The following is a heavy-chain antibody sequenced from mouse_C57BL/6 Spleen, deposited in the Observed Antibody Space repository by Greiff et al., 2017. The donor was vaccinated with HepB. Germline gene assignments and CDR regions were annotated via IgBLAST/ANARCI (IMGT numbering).Heavy chain of an antibody. CDR3: ARRGGYSNYEAMDY. CDR1: GYTFTSYW. D-gene: IGHD2-5*01. Sequence: QVQLQQPGAELVKPGASVKMSCKASGYTFTSYWITWVKQRPGQGLEWIGDIYPGSGSTNYNEKFKSKATLTVDTSSSTAYMQLSSLTSEDSAVYYCARRGGYSNYEAMDYWGQGTSVTVSS. V-gene: IGHV1-55*01. CDR2: IYPGSGST. J-gene: IGHJ4*01.